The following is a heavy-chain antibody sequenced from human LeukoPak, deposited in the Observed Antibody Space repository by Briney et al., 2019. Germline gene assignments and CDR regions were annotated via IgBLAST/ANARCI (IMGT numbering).Heavy chain of an antibody. J-gene: IGHJ6*02. CDR1: GFTFSSYA. V-gene: IGHV3-30-3*01. D-gene: IGHD2-15*01. CDR3: ARDIVVVVAATRPGLCYYGMDV. Sequence: PGGSLRLSCAASGFTFSSYAMHWVRQAPGKGLEWVAVISYDGSNKYYADSVKGRFTISRDNSKNTLYLQMNSLRAEDTAVYYCARDIVVVVAATRPGLCYYGMDVWGQGTTVTVSS. CDR2: ISYDGSNK.